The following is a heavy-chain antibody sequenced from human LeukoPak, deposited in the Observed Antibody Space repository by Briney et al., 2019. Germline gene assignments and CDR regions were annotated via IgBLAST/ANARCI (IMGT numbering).Heavy chain of an antibody. CDR2: ISGSGGST. D-gene: IGHD2-2*01. CDR3: ARGPGIVVVPAAISGMDV. J-gene: IGHJ6*02. Sequence: GGSLRLSCAASGFTFSSYAMSWVRQAPGKGLEWVSAISGSGGSTDYADSVKGRFTISRDNSKNTLYLQMNSLRAEDTAVYYCARGPGIVVVPAAISGMDVWGQGTTVTVSS. V-gene: IGHV3-23*01. CDR1: GFTFSSYA.